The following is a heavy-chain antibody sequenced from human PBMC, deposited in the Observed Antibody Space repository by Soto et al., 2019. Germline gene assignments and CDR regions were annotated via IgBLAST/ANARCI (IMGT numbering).Heavy chain of an antibody. V-gene: IGHV3-23*01. J-gene: IGHJ6*02. D-gene: IGHD5-18*01. CDR3: ASRGYSYGQPSEGPYYYYGMDV. CDR2: ISGSGGST. Sequence: GGSLRLSCAASGFTFSTYAMTWVRQAPGKGLEWVSAISGSGGSTYYADSVKGRFTISRDNSKNTLYLQMNSLRAEDTAVYYCASRGYSYGQPSEGPYYYYGMDVWGQGTTVTVSS. CDR1: GFTFSTYA.